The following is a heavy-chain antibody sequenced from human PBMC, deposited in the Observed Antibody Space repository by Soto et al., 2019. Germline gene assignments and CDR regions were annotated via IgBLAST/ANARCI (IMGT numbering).Heavy chain of an antibody. J-gene: IGHJ5*01. CDR2: IVHTGAT. Sequence: SETLSLTCAVSGGSISSGGYSWSWIRQPPGKGLEWIGSIVHTGATDYNPSLKSRVTISIDRSENQFSLKLSSVSAADTALYYCANYTGGTMEDSWGQGILVTVSS. V-gene: IGHV4-30-2*03. D-gene: IGHD3-10*01. CDR3: ANYTGGTMEDS. CDR1: GGSISSGGYS.